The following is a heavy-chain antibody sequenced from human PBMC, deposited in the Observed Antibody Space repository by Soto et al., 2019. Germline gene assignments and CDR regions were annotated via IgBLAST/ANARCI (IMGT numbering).Heavy chain of an antibody. Sequence: ASVKVSCKASGYTFTSYDINWVRRATGQGLEWMGWMSPNSGNTGYAQKFQGRVTMTRNTSISTAYMELSSLRSEDTAVYYCARGRAYCGGDCYVYWGQGTLVTVSS. D-gene: IGHD2-21*01. V-gene: IGHV1-8*01. J-gene: IGHJ4*02. CDR3: ARGRAYCGGDCYVY. CDR1: GYTFTSYD. CDR2: MSPNSGNT.